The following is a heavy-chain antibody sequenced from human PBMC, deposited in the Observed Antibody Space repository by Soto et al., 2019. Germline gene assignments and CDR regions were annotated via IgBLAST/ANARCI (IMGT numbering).Heavy chain of an antibody. CDR1: GFTFSSYS. J-gene: IGHJ4*02. D-gene: IGHD3-9*01. Sequence: GGSLRLSCAASGFTFSSYSMNWVRQAPGKGLEWVSYISSSSSTIYYADSVKGRFTISRDNAKNSLYLQMNSLRAEDTAVYYCARGYDILTGYLFDYWGQGTLVTVSS. CDR3: ARGYDILTGYLFDY. CDR2: ISSSSSTI. V-gene: IGHV3-48*01.